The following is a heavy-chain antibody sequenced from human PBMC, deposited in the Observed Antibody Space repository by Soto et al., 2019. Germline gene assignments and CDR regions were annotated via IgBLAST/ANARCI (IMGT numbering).Heavy chain of an antibody. CDR1: EFNVMSYW. V-gene: IGHV3-7*01. Sequence: PGGSLRLSCAVSEFNVMSYWMSWVRQAPGKGLEWVASIKEDGSEIYYLQSVRGRFTISRDSAGNALHLAMNYLSAEDTGVYFCARDIGFDYANWGQGTLVTVSS. CDR3: ARDIGFDYAN. D-gene: IGHD2-2*01. CDR2: IKEDGSEI. J-gene: IGHJ4*02.